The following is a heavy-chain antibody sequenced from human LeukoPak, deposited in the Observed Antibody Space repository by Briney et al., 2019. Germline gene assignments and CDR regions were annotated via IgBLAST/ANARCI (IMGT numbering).Heavy chain of an antibody. V-gene: IGHV3-23*01. D-gene: IGHD4-11*01. CDR1: GGTFSSYA. Sequence: ASVKVSCKASGGTFSSYAMSWVRQAPGKGLEWVSAISGSGGSTYYADSVKGRFTISRDNSKNTLYLQMNSLRAEDTAVYYCAKGSDSNWDYWGQGTLVTVSS. CDR2: ISGSGGST. CDR3: AKGSDSNWDY. J-gene: IGHJ4*02.